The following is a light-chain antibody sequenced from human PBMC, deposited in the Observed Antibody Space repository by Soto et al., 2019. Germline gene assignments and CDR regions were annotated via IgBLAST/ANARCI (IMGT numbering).Light chain of an antibody. V-gene: IGKV3-20*01. CDR2: GPS. CDR3: QQYGSSPR. J-gene: IGKJ1*01. Sequence: VLTQSPGTLSLSPGDSATLSCRASQTVTSSYFAWHQQKPGQAPRLLIYGPSSRATGLPDRFSGRGSGTDFTPTISRLEHEDCAVYYCQQYGSSPRFGQGTKVDIK. CDR1: QTVTSSY.